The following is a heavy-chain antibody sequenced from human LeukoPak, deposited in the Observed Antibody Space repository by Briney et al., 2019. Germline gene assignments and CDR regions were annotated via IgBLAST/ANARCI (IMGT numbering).Heavy chain of an antibody. CDR2: IYGDGST. D-gene: IGHD1-26*01. CDR1: GGSITSYY. V-gene: IGHV4-59*01. Sequence: SETLSLTCTVSGGSITSYYWTWIRQPPGKGLEWIGFIYGDGSTKYNPSLKSRVTMSVDTSKNQFSLKLSSATAADSAVYYCARDKDSGTNHEKMRYDVWGQGTMVTVSS. CDR3: ARDKDSGTNHEKMRYDV. J-gene: IGHJ3*01.